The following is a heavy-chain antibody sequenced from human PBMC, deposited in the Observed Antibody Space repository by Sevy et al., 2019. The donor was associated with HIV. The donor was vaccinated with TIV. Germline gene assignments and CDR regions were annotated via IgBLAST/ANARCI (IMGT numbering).Heavy chain of an antibody. V-gene: IGHV4-38-2*02. CDR2: MYDGGST. J-gene: IGHJ4*02. CDR3: ARDYYGSGSYYEFVY. CDR1: GFSISSDYY. Sequence: SETLSLTCTVSGFSISSDYYWGWIRQPRGKGLEWIGGMYDGGSTYYNPSLKSRVTISIDTSKNPFSLKLSSVTAADTAVYYCARDYYGSGSYYEFVYWGQGTLVTVSS. D-gene: IGHD3-10*01.